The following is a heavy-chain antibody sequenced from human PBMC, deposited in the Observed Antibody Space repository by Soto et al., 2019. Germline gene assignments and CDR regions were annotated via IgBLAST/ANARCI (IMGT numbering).Heavy chain of an antibody. Sequence: QVRLIQSGPEMMQPGASVRVSCKASGFTALSYAFHWVRQAPGQGPEWLGWLNGGVDGTSYSQRFQGRVTMSRDTSANSVYLEVNALTSEGTAVYYCAREVKGVTSFDSWCQGTLVTVSS. CDR1: GFTALSYA. V-gene: IGHV1-3*01. CDR3: AREVKGVTSFDS. D-gene: IGHD3-10*01. CDR2: LNGGVDGT. J-gene: IGHJ4*02.